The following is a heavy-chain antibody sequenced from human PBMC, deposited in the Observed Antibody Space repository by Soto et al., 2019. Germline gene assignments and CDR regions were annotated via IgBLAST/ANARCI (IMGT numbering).Heavy chain of an antibody. V-gene: IGHV4-31*03. D-gene: IGHD3-3*01. CDR2: IYYSGST. CDR1: GGSISSGGYY. Sequence: QVQLQESGPGLVKPSQTLSLTCTVSGGSISSGGYYWSWIRQHPGKGLEWIGYIYYSGSTYYNPSLKSRVTLSVDTSKNQFSLKLSSVTDADTAVYYCARESWSGYYTAYMDVWGKGTTVYVSS. J-gene: IGHJ6*03. CDR3: ARESWSGYYTAYMDV.